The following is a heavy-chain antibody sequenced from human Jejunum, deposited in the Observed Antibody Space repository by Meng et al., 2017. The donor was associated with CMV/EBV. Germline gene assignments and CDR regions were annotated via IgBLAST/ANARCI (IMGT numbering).Heavy chain of an antibody. Sequence: SGSRFTTYWRRWARQAQGRGLVWVSRINGEGRSKNYADPVKGRFTISRDNAMNTLYLKMNSLRVEDTAVYYCARGATGGSYRFDFWGHGTLVTVSS. V-gene: IGHV3-74*01. J-gene: IGHJ4*01. CDR3: ARGATGGSYRFDF. D-gene: IGHD1-26*01. CDR1: GSRFTTYW. CDR2: INGEGRSK.